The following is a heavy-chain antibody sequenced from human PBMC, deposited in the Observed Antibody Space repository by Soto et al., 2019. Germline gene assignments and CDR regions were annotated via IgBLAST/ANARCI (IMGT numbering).Heavy chain of an antibody. CDR1: GFTFSSYG. J-gene: IGHJ6*02. D-gene: IGHD1-7*01. Sequence: GGSLRLSCAASGFTFSSYGMHWVRQAPGKGLEWVAVISYDGSNKYYADSVKGRFTISRDNSKNTLYLQMNSLRAEDTAVYYCLGTRYYYYGMDVWGQGTTVTVSS. CDR2: ISYDGSNK. V-gene: IGHV3-30*03. CDR3: LGTRYYYYGMDV.